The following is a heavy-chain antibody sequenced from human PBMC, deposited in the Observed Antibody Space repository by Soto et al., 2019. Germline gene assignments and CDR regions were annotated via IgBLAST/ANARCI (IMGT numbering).Heavy chain of an antibody. D-gene: IGHD4-17*01. Sequence: ASVKVSCKASGYTFTSYDINWVRQATGQGLEWMGWMNPNSGETIYAQKFQGRVTMTEDTSTDTAYMELSSLRSEDTAVYYCATSKYYRGAFDIWGQGTMVTVSS. CDR1: GYTFTSYD. V-gene: IGHV1-8*01. CDR2: MNPNSGET. CDR3: ATSKYYRGAFDI. J-gene: IGHJ3*02.